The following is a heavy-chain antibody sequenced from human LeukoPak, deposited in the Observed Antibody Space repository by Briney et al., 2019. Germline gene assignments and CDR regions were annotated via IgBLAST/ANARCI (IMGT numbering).Heavy chain of an antibody. V-gene: IGHV4-34*01. Sequence: PSETLSLTCAVYGGSFSGYYWSWIRQPPGKGLEWIGEINHSESTNYNPSLKSRVTISVDTSKNQFSLKLSSVTAADTAVYYCARHVDRGYYSWAYYYGMDVWGQGTTVTVSS. CDR2: INHSEST. CDR3: ARHVDRGYYSWAYYYGMDV. J-gene: IGHJ6*02. D-gene: IGHD3-3*01. CDR1: GGSFSGYY.